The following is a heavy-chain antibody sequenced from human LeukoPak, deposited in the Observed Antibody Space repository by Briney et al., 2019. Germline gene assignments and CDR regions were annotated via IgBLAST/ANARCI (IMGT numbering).Heavy chain of an antibody. CDR3: ARAVLGGVVATFEWFDP. J-gene: IGHJ5*02. D-gene: IGHD5-12*01. CDR1: GGSFSGYY. CDR2: INHSGST. Sequence: SETLSLTCAVYGGSFSGYYWSWIRQPPGKGLEWIGEINHSGSTNYNPSLKSRVTMSVDTSKNQFSLKLSSVTAADTAVYYCARAVLGGVVATFEWFDPWGQGTLVTVSS. V-gene: IGHV4-34*01.